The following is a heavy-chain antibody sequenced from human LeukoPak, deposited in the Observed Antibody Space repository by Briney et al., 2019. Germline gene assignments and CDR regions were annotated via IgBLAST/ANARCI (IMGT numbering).Heavy chain of an antibody. D-gene: IGHD2-15*01. J-gene: IGHJ4*02. Sequence: ASVKVSYKASGYTFTDYYMHWVRQAPGQGLEWMGRINPNSGGTNYAQKFQGRVTMTRDTSISTAYMELSRLRSDDTAVFYCARGSVVVAATQDYWGQGTLVTVSS. CDR1: GYTFTDYY. V-gene: IGHV1-2*06. CDR2: INPNSGGT. CDR3: ARGSVVVAATQDY.